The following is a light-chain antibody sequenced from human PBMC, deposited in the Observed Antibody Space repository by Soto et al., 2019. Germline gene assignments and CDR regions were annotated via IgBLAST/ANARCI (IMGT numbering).Light chain of an antibody. Sequence: DIQLTQSPSFLSASIGDRVTITCRASQDFSNFLAWYQQKPGRAPKLLMYDASTLQSGVPSRFSGSGSGTDFTLSITSLQPEDFATYYCQQLNTYPVTFGGGTKVDIK. CDR3: QQLNTYPVT. V-gene: IGKV1-9*01. J-gene: IGKJ4*01. CDR2: DAS. CDR1: QDFSNF.